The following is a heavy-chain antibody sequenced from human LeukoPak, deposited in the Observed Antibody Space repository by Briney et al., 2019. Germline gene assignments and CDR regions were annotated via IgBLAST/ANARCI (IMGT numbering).Heavy chain of an antibody. V-gene: IGHV3-74*01. D-gene: IGHD3-3*01. J-gene: IGHJ5*02. CDR3: KKVGELECLNWFAP. Sequence: PGGSLRLSCAASGFTFSSYWMHWVRQAPGKGLVWVSRINSNGRSTNYADSVKGRFTISRDNAKNTLYLQMNSLRAEDTAVYYCKKVGELECLNWFAPGGQAPLV. CDR1: GFTFSSYW. CDR2: INSNGRST.